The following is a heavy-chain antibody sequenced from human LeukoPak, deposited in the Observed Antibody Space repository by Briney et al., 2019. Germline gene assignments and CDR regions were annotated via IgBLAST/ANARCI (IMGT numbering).Heavy chain of an antibody. V-gene: IGHV4-59*01. Sequence: AETLSFTCTASGFSISSYYWSWIRQPPGKGLEWIGYAYYSGNTNYNPSLKSRLTMSVDMSNKQFYLTLSAVTAADKAMYLCARGRFARPLDYWGQGTLVTVSS. D-gene: IGHD6-6*01. J-gene: IGHJ4*02. CDR3: ARGRFARPLDY. CDR2: AYYSGNT. CDR1: GFSISSYY.